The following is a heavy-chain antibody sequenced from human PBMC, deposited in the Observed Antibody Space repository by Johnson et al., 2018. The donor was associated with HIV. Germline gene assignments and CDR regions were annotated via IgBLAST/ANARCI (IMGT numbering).Heavy chain of an antibody. CDR2: ISYSGSST. D-gene: IGHD3-22*01. J-gene: IGHJ3*01. V-gene: IGHV3-23*04. CDR1: GFSFDSHA. CDR3: AREISRYYYDYAAFDL. Sequence: EVQLVESGGGLVQPGGSLRLSCAASGFSFDSHAINWVRQAPGKGLQWVSAISYSGSSTYYADSVKGRITISRDNSSSTIYLHMINLRADDKALYFCAREISRYYYDYAAFDLWGQGTTVTVSS.